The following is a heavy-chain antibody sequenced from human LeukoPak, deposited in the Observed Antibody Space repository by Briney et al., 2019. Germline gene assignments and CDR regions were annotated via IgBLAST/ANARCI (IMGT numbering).Heavy chain of an antibody. Sequence: GESLKISCKGSGYSFTSYWIGWVRQMPGKGLEWMGIIYPGDSGTRYSPSFQGQVTISADKSISTAYLQWSSLKASDTAMYYCARSIAAAEREDAFDIWGQGTMVTVSS. V-gene: IGHV5-51*01. CDR1: GYSFTSYW. J-gene: IGHJ3*02. CDR3: ARSIAAAEREDAFDI. CDR2: IYPGDSGT. D-gene: IGHD6-13*01.